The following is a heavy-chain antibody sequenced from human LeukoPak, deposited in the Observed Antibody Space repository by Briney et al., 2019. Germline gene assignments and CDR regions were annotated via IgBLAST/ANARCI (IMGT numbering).Heavy chain of an antibody. CDR1: GGSFSGYY. J-gene: IGHJ4*02. Sequence: SETLSLTCAVYGGSFSGYYWSWIRQPPGKGLEWIGEINHSGSTNYNPSLKSRVTISVDTSKNQFSLKLSSVTAADTAVYYCARGRGITMVRGVRHFDYWGQGTLATVSS. D-gene: IGHD3-10*01. CDR3: ARGRGITMVRGVRHFDY. V-gene: IGHV4-34*01. CDR2: INHSGST.